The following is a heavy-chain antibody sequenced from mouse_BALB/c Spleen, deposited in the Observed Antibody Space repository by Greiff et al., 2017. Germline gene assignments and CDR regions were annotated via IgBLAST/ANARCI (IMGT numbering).Heavy chain of an antibody. J-gene: IGHJ2*01. V-gene: IGHV3-2*02. CDR1: GYSITSDYA. CDR3: ARRATDFDY. CDR2: ISYSGST. Sequence: DVKLVESGPGLVKPSQSLSLTCTVTGYSITSDYAWNWIRQFPGNKLEWMGYISYSGSTSYNPSLKSRISITRDTSKNQFFLQLNSVTTEDTATYYCARRATDFDYWGQGTTLTVSS. D-gene: IGHD3-1*01.